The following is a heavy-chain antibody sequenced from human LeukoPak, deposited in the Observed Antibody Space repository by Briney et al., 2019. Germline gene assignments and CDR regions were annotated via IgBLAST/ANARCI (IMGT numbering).Heavy chain of an antibody. V-gene: IGHV3-30*03. CDR2: ISYDGSNK. CDR3: EGGALDY. CDR1: GFTFSSYG. J-gene: IGHJ4*02. Sequence: TGGSLRLSCAASGFTFSSYGMHWVRQAPGKGLEWVAVISYDGSNKYYADSVKGRFTIPRDNSKNTLYLQMNGLRAEDTAVYYCEGGALDYWGQGTLVTVSS. D-gene: IGHD3-16*01.